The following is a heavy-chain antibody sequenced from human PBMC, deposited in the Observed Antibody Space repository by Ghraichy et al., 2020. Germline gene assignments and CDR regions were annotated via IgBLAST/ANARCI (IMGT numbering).Heavy chain of an antibody. V-gene: IGHV3-53*01. CDR1: GVTVSNNY. CDR3: ARDQCRSGELGPTCGV. CDR2: IFSGGST. J-gene: IGHJ4*02. Sequence: GGSLRLSCAASGVTVSNNYMSWVRQAPGKGLEWVSVIFSGGSTDYADSVKGRFTISRDNSKNTVYLQMNSLRVEDTAVYFCARDQCRSGELGPTCGVWGQGTLVTVSS. D-gene: IGHD1-26*01.